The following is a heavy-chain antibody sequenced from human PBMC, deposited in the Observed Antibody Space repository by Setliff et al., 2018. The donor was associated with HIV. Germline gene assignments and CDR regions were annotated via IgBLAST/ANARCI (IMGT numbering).Heavy chain of an antibody. J-gene: IGHJ3*02. Sequence: GGSLRLSCAAATFMFVKYAMSWVRQAPGKGLEWVSVIYKGETNTNYADSMKGRFKISRDDSKNTLFLQMNSLIAEDTAVYYWARVNHGGKDAFDIWGQGTMVTVSS. CDR3: ARVNHGGKDAFDI. CDR1: TFMFVKYA. CDR2: IYKGETNT. D-gene: IGHD1-26*01. V-gene: IGHV3-23*03.